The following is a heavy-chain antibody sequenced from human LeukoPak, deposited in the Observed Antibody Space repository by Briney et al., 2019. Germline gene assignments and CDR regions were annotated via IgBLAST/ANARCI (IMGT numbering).Heavy chain of an antibody. J-gene: IGHJ3*02. CDR3: ARGGCGGDCYSGAFDM. D-gene: IGHD2-21*02. CDR1: GYSISIGYY. CDR2: TYHSGNT. V-gene: IGHV4-38-2*02. Sequence: SETLSLTCIVSGYSISIGYYWGWIRQSPGKGLEWIGSTYHSGNTYYNPSLKSRVTVSADTSKNHLSLRLTSVTAADTAVYYCARGGCGGDCYSGAFDMWGQGTMVTVSS.